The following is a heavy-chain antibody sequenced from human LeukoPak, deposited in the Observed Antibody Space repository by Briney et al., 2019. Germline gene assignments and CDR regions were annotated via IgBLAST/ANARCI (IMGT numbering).Heavy chain of an antibody. V-gene: IGHV3-23*01. CDR2: ISGSGGST. Sequence: GGSLRLSCAASGFTFSSYAMSWVRQAPGKGLEWVSAISGSGGSTYYADSVKGRFTISRDNSKNTLYLQMNGLRAEDTAVYYCAKVSEYYDILTGYYVGGFDYWGQGTLVTVSS. CDR3: AKVSEYYDILTGYYVGGFDY. D-gene: IGHD3-9*01. CDR1: GFTFSSYA. J-gene: IGHJ4*02.